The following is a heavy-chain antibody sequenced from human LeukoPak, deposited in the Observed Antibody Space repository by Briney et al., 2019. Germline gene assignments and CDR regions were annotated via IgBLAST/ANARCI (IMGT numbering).Heavy chain of an antibody. CDR3: ARRIAGTATGGYFEP. CDR1: GFTFSSYA. D-gene: IGHD6-13*01. CDR2: ISNSGGRT. J-gene: IGHJ2*01. Sequence: GGSLRLSCAASGFTFSSYAMSWVRQAPGKGLEWVSDISNSGGRTNYADSVKGRFTISRDNSKNTLYLQMNSLRADDMAVYYCARRIAGTATGGYFEPWGRGTLVSVSS. V-gene: IGHV3-23*01.